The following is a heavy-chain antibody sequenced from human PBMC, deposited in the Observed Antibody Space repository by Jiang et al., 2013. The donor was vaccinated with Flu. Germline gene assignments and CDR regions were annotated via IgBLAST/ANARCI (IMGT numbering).Heavy chain of an antibody. CDR1: GGSIGSYY. V-gene: IGHV4-59*01. J-gene: IGHJ3*02. Sequence: GLVKPSETLSLTCTVSGGSIGSYYWSWIRQPPGKGLEWIAYISYTGSTKYNPSLRSRVTISVDTSKTQFSLNLNSVTAADTAVYFCARDLSLGDKEYDAFDMWGQGTMVTVSS. CDR3: ARDLSLGDKEYDAFDM. D-gene: IGHD3-16*01. CDR2: ISYTGST.